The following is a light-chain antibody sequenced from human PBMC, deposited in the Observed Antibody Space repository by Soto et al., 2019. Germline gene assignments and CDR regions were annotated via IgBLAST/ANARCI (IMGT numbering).Light chain of an antibody. CDR3: QQYNNWPYT. V-gene: IGKV3-15*01. Sequence: EKVMTQSPATLSVSPGERATLSCRASQSVSKNLAWYQQKAGQAPRLLIFGASTRATGIPARFSGSGSGTEFTLTISSLLSEDFAVYYCQQYNNWPYTFGQGTKLQIK. CDR2: GAS. J-gene: IGKJ2*01. CDR1: QSVSKN.